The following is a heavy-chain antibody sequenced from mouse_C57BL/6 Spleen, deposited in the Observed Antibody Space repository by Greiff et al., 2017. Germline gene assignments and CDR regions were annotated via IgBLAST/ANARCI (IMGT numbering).Heavy chain of an antibody. CDR2: INPYNGDT. CDR3: ARYDYYGSGAMDY. V-gene: IGHV1-20*01. J-gene: IGHJ4*01. Sequence: VQLQQSGPELVKPGDSVKISCKASGYSFTGYFMNWVMQSHGKSLEWIGRINPYNGDTFYNQKFKGKATLTVDKPSSTAHMELRSLTSEDSAVYYCARYDYYGSGAMDYWGQGTSVTVSS. D-gene: IGHD1-1*01. CDR1: GYSFTGYF.